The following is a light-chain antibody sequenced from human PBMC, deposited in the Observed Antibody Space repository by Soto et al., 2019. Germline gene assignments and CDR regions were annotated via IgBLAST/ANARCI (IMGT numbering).Light chain of an antibody. V-gene: IGLV2-23*02. Sequence: QSALTQPASVSGSPGQSITISCTGTSSDVGSYNLVSWYQQHPGKAPKLMIYEVSNRPSGVSNRFSGSKSGNTASLTISGLQAEDEADYYCCSYAGSSTSVVFGGGTKVTVL. J-gene: IGLJ2*01. CDR2: EVS. CDR3: CSYAGSSTSVV. CDR1: SSDVGSYNL.